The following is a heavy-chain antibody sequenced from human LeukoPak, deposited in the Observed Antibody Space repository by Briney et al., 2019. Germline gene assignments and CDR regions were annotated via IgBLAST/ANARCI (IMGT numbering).Heavy chain of an antibody. CDR2: VRQDGSEK. CDR3: ARDAGCSGGSCSLGWFDP. CDR1: GFTFSSFW. D-gene: IGHD2-15*01. V-gene: IGHV3-7*01. J-gene: IGHJ5*02. Sequence: PGGSLSCSGAASGFTFSSFWLGWFRQAQGKGRKWVANVRQDGSEKYYVDSVKGRFTISRDNAKNSLYLQMNSLRAEDTAVYYCARDAGCSGGSCSLGWFDPWGQGTLVTVSS.